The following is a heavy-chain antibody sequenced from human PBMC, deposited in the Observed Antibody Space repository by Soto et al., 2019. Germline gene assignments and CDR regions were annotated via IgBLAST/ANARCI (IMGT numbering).Heavy chain of an antibody. CDR3: ARAGGSYKEFDY. J-gene: IGHJ4*02. CDR1: GGSFSGYY. CDR2: INHSGST. D-gene: IGHD1-26*01. V-gene: IGHV4-34*01. Sequence: SETLSLTCAVCGGSFSGYYWSWIRQPPGKGLEWIGEINHSGSTNYNPSLKSRVTISVDTSKNQFSLKLSSVTAADTAVYYCARAGGSYKEFDYWGQGTLVTVSS.